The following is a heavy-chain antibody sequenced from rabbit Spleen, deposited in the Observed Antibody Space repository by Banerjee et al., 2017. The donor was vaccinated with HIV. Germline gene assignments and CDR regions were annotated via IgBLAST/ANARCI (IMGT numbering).Heavy chain of an antibody. Sequence: EQLEESGGGLVKPEGSLTVTCTASGFSFSGSYWICWVRQAPGKGLEWIACIDAGSDGTYYASWAKGRFTISKTSSTVDLKMTSLTAADTATYFCARNYVNAFDPWGQGTLVTVS. J-gene: IGHJ2*01. CDR2: IDAGSDGT. CDR3: ARNYVNAFDP. CDR1: GFSFSGSYW. D-gene: IGHD1-1*01. V-gene: IGHV1S45*01.